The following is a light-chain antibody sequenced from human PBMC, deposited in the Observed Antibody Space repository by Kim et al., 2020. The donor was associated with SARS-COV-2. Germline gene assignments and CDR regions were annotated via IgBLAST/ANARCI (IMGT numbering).Light chain of an antibody. CDR2: DAS. Sequence: DIQMTQSPSTLSASVGDSVTITCRASQSISNCLAWYQQRPGKAPNLLIYDASTLESGVPSRFSGSGSGTEFTLTISSLQPDDFATYYCRQHKSYPITFGQGTRLEIK. CDR3: RQHKSYPIT. CDR1: QSISNC. J-gene: IGKJ5*01. V-gene: IGKV1-5*01.